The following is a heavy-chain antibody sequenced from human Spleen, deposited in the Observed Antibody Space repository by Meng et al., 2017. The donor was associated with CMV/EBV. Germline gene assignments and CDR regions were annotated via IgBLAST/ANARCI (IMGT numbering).Heavy chain of an antibody. CDR3: ARGGVGDTALGY. V-gene: IGHV4-34*01. CDR2: INHSGST. J-gene: IGHJ4*02. D-gene: IGHD1-26*01. CDR1: GGALGGYD. Sequence: SAVDGGALGGYDGRWIRQQPGKGREWRGEINHSGSTNYNPYRKSRVTISVDTSKSQFSMKLSSVTAADTAVYYCARGGVGDTALGYWGQGTLVTVSS.